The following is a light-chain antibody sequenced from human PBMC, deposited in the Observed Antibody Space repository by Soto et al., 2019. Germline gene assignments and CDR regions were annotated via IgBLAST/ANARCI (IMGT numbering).Light chain of an antibody. J-gene: IGLJ2*01. CDR1: SSDVGSYNL. CDR2: EGS. Sequence: QSALTQPASVSGSPGQSITISCTGTSSDVGSYNLVSWYQQHPGKAPKLMIYEGSKRPSGVSNRFSGSKSGNTASLTISGLQAEDEAYYYCCSYAGSSTLVFGGGTQLTVL. CDR3: CSYAGSSTLV. V-gene: IGLV2-23*01.